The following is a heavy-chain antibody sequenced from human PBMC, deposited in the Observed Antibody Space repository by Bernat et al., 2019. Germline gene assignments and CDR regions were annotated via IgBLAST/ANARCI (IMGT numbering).Heavy chain of an antibody. CDR1: GGTFSSYA. CDR2: IIPIFGIA. Sequence: QVQLVQSGAEVKKPGSSVKVSCKASGGTFSSYAISWVRQAPGQGLEWMGGIIPIFGIANYAQKFQGRVTITADKSTSTAYMELSSLRSEDTAVYYCARDPPYDYIWGSYRYTEYYFDYWGQGTLVTVSS. V-gene: IGHV1-69*17. CDR3: ARDPPYDYIWGSYRYTEYYFDY. D-gene: IGHD3-16*02. J-gene: IGHJ4*02.